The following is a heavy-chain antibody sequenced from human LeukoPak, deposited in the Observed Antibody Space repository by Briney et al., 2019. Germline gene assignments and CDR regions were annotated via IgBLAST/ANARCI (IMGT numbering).Heavy chain of an antibody. D-gene: IGHD2-2*01. V-gene: IGHV4-39*07. Sequence: PSETLSLTCTVSGGSITSSYYFWGWIRQSPGKGLEWCGSLYYSGSTYYNPSLKSRVTISVETSKIQFSLKLSSVTAADSAVYYCARDSWSSTSCRRKFDNWGQGTLVTVSS. J-gene: IGHJ4*02. CDR3: ARDSWSSTSCRRKFDN. CDR2: LYYSGST. CDR1: GGSITSSYYF.